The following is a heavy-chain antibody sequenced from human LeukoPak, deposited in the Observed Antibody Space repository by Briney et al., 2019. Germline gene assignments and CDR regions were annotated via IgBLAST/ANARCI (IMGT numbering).Heavy chain of an antibody. Sequence: ASVKVSCKASGYTFTSYDINWVRQATGQGLEWMGWKNPNSGNTGYAQKFQGRVTMTRNTSISTAYMELSSLRSEDTAVYYCARHIAVAGSLYYYYYYGMDVWGQGTTVTVSS. D-gene: IGHD6-19*01. J-gene: IGHJ6*02. CDR2: KNPNSGNT. CDR3: ARHIAVAGSLYYYYYYGMDV. CDR1: GYTFTSYD. V-gene: IGHV1-8*01.